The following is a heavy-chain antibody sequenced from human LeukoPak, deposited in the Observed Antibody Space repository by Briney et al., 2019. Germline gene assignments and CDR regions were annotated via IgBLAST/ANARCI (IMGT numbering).Heavy chain of an antibody. CDR2: LSAYNGNT. Sequence: ASVKVSCKASGDTFSTYTISWVGQAPGQGLEWMGWLSAYNGNTNYAQKLQGRVTMITDTSTSTAYMVLRNLISDDTAVYYCARDQIMITFGGPSPGYWGQGTLVTVSS. J-gene: IGHJ4*02. D-gene: IGHD3-16*01. CDR1: GDTFSTYT. CDR3: ARDQIMITFGGPSPGY. V-gene: IGHV1-18*01.